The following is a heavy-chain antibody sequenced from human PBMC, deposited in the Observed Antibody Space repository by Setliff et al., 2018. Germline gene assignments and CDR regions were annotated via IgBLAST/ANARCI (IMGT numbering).Heavy chain of an antibody. CDR2: IGAYTGNT. Sequence: ASVKVSCKASGYTLINYGISWVRQAPGQGLEWMGWIGAYTGNTSYAQKFQGRVTMTTDTSTSTAYMELRSLRSDDTAVYYCSRLVRYCTTTTCQSVPGAEVWGQGTLVTVSS. CDR3: SRLVRYCTTTTCQSVPGAEV. V-gene: IGHV1-18*01. J-gene: IGHJ4*02. CDR1: GYTLINYG. D-gene: IGHD2-8*01.